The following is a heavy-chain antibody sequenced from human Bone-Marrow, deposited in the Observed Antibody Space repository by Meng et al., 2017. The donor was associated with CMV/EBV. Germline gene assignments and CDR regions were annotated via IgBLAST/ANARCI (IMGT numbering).Heavy chain of an antibody. J-gene: IGHJ4*02. CDR1: GFTFSSYA. V-gene: IGHV3-23*01. CDR2: ISGSGGST. D-gene: IGHD1-14*01. CDR3: ANVARNFDY. Sequence: ESLKISCAASGFTFSSYAMSWVRQAPGKGLEWVSAISGSGGSTYYADSVKGRFTISRDNSKNTLYLQMNSLRAEDTAVYYCANVARNFDYWGQGTLVTVSS.